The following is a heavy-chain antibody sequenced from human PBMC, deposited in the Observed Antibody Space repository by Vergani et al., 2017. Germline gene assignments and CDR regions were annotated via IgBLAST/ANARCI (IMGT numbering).Heavy chain of an antibody. V-gene: IGHV3-64*01. Sequence: EVQLVESGGGLVQPGGSLRLSCAASGFTFSSYAMHWVRQAPGKGLEYVSAISSNGGSTYYANSVKGRFTISRDNSKNTLYLQMGSLRAEDMAMYYCARVRSSSPLRYGMDVWGQGTTVTVSS. CDR1: GFTFSSYA. J-gene: IGHJ6*02. CDR3: ARVRSSSPLRYGMDV. CDR2: ISSNGGST. D-gene: IGHD6-6*01.